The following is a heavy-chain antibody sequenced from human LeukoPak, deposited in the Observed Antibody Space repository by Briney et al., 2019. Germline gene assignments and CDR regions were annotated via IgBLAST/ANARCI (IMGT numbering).Heavy chain of an antibody. V-gene: IGHV1-24*01. CDR1: VSTRTELS. Sequence: GASVNVSFKVSVSTRTELSMHCVRQAPGKALGWMGVFDPEDGETIYAQKFQGRVTMTEDTSTDTAYMELSSLRSEDTAVYYCATVGVAGIDYWGQGTLVTVSS. CDR2: FDPEDGET. J-gene: IGHJ4*02. CDR3: ATVGVAGIDY. D-gene: IGHD6-19*01.